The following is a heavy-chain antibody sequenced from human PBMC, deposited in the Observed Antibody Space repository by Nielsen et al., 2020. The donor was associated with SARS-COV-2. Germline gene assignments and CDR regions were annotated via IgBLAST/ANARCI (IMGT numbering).Heavy chain of an antibody. CDR2: IYYSGST. V-gene: IGHV4-59*08. J-gene: IGHJ6*03. CDR3: ASVRVEQQPLGYYYYYMDV. CDR1: GGSISSYY. D-gene: IGHD6-13*01. Sequence: SETLSLTCTVSGGSISSYYWSWIRQPPGKGLEWIGYIYYSGSTNYNPSLKSRVTISVDTSKNQFSLKLSSVTAADTAVYYCASVRVEQQPLGYYYYYMDVWGKGTTVTVSS.